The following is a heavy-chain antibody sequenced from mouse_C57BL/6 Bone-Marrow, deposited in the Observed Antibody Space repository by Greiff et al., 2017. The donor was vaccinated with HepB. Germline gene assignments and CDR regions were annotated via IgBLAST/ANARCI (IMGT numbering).Heavy chain of an antibody. J-gene: IGHJ4*01. CDR2: IDPENGDT. V-gene: IGHV14-4*01. Sequence: VQLQQSGAELVRPGASVKLSCTASGFNIKDDYMHWVKQRPEQGLEWIGWIDPENGDTEYASKFQGKATITADTSSNTAYLQLSSLTSEDTAVYYCTTYGNYRYYAMDYWGQGTSATVSS. CDR3: TTYGNYRYYAMDY. D-gene: IGHD2-1*01. CDR1: GFNIKDDY.